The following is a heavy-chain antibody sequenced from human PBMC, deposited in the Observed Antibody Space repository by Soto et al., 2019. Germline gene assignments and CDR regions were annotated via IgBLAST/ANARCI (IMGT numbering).Heavy chain of an antibody. D-gene: IGHD3-22*01. J-gene: IGHJ4*02. Sequence: QVRLVESGGGVVQPGRSLRLSCAASGFTFSSYAMHWVRQAPGKGLEWVAVMSFDGSNKYYADSVNGRFTISRDNSKNTLYLQMNSLRSEDTAVYYCARSPSRNYYDNIDYWGQGTLVTVSS. CDR2: MSFDGSNK. CDR3: ARSPSRNYYDNIDY. V-gene: IGHV3-30-3*01. CDR1: GFTFSSYA.